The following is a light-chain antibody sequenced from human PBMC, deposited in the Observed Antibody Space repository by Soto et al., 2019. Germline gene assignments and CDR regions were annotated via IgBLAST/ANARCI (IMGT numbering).Light chain of an antibody. CDR2: EVS. Sequence: QYALTQPPSASGSPGQSVTISCTGTSSDVGGYNYVSWYQQHPGKAPKLMIYEVSKRPSGVPDRFSGSKSGNTASLTVSGLQAEEEADYYCSSYAGSNNLVFGGGTKVTVL. CDR1: SSDVGGYNY. J-gene: IGLJ3*02. V-gene: IGLV2-8*01. CDR3: SSYAGSNNLV.